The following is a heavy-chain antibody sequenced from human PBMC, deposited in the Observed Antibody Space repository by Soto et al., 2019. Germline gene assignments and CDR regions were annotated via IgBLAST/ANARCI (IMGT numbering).Heavy chain of an antibody. CDR2: IIPIFGTA. J-gene: IGHJ6*02. CDR3: ARAFIAGSKKTRSYYYGMDV. D-gene: IGHD6-13*01. V-gene: IGHV1-69*12. Sequence: QVQLVQSGAEVKKPGSSVKVSCKASGGTFSSYAISWVRQAPGQGLEWMGGIIPIFGTANYAQKFQGRVTITADESTSTAYMELSSLRSEDTAVYYCARAFIAGSKKTRSYYYGMDVWGQGTTVTVSS. CDR1: GGTFSSYA.